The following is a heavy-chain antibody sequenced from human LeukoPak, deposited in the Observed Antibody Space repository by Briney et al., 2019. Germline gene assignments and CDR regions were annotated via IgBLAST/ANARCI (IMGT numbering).Heavy chain of an antibody. J-gene: IGHJ4*02. V-gene: IGHV3-48*01. CDR3: AREKRVGAIKAFDY. CDR1: GFTFSSYS. D-gene: IGHD1-26*01. CDR2: ISSSSSTI. Sequence: GGSLRLSCAASGFTFSSYSMNWVRQAPGKGLEWVSYISSSSSTIYYADSVKGRFTISRDNAKNSLYLQMNSLRAEDTAVYYCAREKRVGAIKAFDYWGQGTLVTVSS.